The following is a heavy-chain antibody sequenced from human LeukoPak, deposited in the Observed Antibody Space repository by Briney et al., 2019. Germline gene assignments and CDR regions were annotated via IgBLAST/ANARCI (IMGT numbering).Heavy chain of an antibody. CDR2: IKQDGSEK. V-gene: IGHV3-7*01. J-gene: IGHJ4*02. Sequence: SGGSLRLSCAASGFTFSSYWLSWVRQAPGKGLEWVTNIKQDGSEKYYVDSVKGRFTISRDNAKNSLYLQMNSLRAEDTAVYYCARESGYYDFWSGYLGQMKQYYFDYWGQGTLVTVSS. CDR3: ARESGYYDFWSGYLGQMKQYYFDY. CDR1: GFTFSSYW. D-gene: IGHD3-3*01.